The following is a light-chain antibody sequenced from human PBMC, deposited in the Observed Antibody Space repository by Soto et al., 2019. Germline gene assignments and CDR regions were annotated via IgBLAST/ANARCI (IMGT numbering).Light chain of an antibody. Sequence: QSVLTQPPSASGTPGQRVTSSCSGISSNIGTNTVNWYQQFPRSAPKLLMYSSNQRPSGVPDRFSGSKSGTSASLAISGLQSEDEADYYCAAWDGSLNVVLFGGGTKLTVL. V-gene: IGLV1-44*01. CDR2: SSN. J-gene: IGLJ3*02. CDR3: AAWDGSLNVVL. CDR1: SSNIGTNT.